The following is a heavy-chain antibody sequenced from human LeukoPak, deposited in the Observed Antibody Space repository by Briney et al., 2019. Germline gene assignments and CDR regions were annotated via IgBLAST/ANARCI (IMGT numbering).Heavy chain of an antibody. V-gene: IGHV1-18*01. Sequence: ASVKVSCKASGYTFTSCGISWVRQAPGQGLEWMGWISAYNGNTNYAQKLQGRVTMTTDTSTSTAYMELRSLRSDDTAVYYCARDLRDIVVVRGDYWGQGTLVTVSS. J-gene: IGHJ4*02. D-gene: IGHD2-2*01. CDR1: GYTFTSCG. CDR2: ISAYNGNT. CDR3: ARDLRDIVVVRGDY.